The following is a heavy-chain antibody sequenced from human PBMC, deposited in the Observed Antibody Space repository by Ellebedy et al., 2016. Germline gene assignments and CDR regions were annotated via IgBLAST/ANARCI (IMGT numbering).Heavy chain of an antibody. Sequence: ETLSLXXATSGFTFTNSWMTWVRQAPGKGLEWVANIKKDGSEKFYVDSVKGRFTISRDNAKKSLFLQMNSLRVEDTAVYYCARDDTAVEELDGWFNPWGQGTLVTVSS. V-gene: IGHV3-7*01. CDR1: GFTFTNSW. J-gene: IGHJ5*02. D-gene: IGHD5-18*01. CDR3: ARDDTAVEELDGWFNP. CDR2: IKKDGSEK.